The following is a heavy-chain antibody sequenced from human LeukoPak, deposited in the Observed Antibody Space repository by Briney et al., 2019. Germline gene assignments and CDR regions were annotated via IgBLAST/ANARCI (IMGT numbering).Heavy chain of an antibody. Sequence: PGGSLRLSCAASGFTFNTYAMNWVRQAPGKGLEWASGISVSGGRTDYADSMKGRFTISRDNSKNTLYLQMNSLRAEDTALYYCAKRGPGYDKSTYPPHYFDSWGQGTLVTVSS. D-gene: IGHD3-22*01. CDR2: ISVSGGRT. CDR3: AKRGPGYDKSTYPPHYFDS. J-gene: IGHJ4*02. V-gene: IGHV3-23*01. CDR1: GFTFNTYA.